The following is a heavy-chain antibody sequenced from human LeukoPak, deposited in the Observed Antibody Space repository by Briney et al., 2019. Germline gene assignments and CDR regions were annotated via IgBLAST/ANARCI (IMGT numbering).Heavy chain of an antibody. J-gene: IGHJ6*02. CDR1: GFIFSSYW. CDR3: ARETILNYYGMDV. CDR2: IYSGGST. Sequence: GGSLRLSCAASGFIFSSYWMTWVRQAPGKGLEWVSVIYSGGSTYYADSVKGRFTISRDNSKNTLYLQMNSLRAEDTAVYYCARETILNYYGMDVWGQGTTVTVSS. D-gene: IGHD3-3*01. V-gene: IGHV3-66*02.